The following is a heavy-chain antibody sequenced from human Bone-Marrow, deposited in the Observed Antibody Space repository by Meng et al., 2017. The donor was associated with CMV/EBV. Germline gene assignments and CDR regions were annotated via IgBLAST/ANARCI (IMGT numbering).Heavy chain of an antibody. J-gene: IGHJ6*02. Sequence: GESLKISCAASGFTFNNYAMSWVRQAPGKGLEWVSAISATGGNTYYADSVKGRFTISRDNSKNTLYLQMNSLRAEDTAVYYCAKGKGCLDVWGQGTTVTVSS. CDR2: ISATGGNT. CDR3: AKGKGCLDV. CDR1: GFTFNNYA. D-gene: IGHD2-8*01. V-gene: IGHV3-23*01.